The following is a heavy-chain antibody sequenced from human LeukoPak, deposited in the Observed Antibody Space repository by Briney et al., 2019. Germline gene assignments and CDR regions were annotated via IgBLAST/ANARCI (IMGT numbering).Heavy chain of an antibody. CDR2: INKDGSTI. D-gene: IGHD3-10*01. J-gene: IGHJ4*02. V-gene: IGHV3-7*05. CDR1: GFTFNSYW. CDR3: ARWSYVSGTWFLDS. Sequence: GGSLRLSCEASGFTFNSYWMSWVRQAPGKGLEWVADINKDGSTIYYVNSVKGRFTISRDNAKNSLSLQLNTLRAEDRAVYYCARWSYVSGTWFLDSWGQGALVTVS.